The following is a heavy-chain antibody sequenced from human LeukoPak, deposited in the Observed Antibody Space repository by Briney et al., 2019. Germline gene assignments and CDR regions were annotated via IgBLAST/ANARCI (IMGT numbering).Heavy chain of an antibody. V-gene: IGHV3-7*01. CDR3: AGLTVTTNY. Sequence: GGSLRLSCAASGFAYSRHWMSWVRQAPGEGLEWVANIKEDGSEKNYVDSVKGRFTISRDNAKNSLYLQMNSLRAEDTAVYYCAGLTVTTNYWGQGTLVTVSS. J-gene: IGHJ4*02. CDR2: IKEDGSEK. CDR1: GFAYSRHW. D-gene: IGHD4-17*01.